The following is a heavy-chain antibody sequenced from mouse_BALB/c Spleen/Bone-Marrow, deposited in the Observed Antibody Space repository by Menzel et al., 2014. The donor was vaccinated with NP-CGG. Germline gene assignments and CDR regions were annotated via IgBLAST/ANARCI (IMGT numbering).Heavy chain of an antibody. V-gene: IGHV2-6-4*01. J-gene: IGHJ4*01. CDR2: IWGGGST. Sequence: VKLMESGPGLVAPSQSLSITCTVSGFSLSRYSVHWIRQPPGKGLERLGMIWGGGSTDYNSALRSXLSIINDNSKSQVFLKMSSLQTDDTAMYYCARRELHAMDYWGQGTSVTVSS. CDR3: ARRELHAMDY. CDR1: GFSLSRYS.